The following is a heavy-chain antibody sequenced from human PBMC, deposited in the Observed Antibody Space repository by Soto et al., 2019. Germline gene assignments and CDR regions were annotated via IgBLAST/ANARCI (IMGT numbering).Heavy chain of an antibody. CDR1: GGTFSSYA. CDR2: IIPIFGTA. D-gene: IGHD2-15*01. V-gene: IGHV1-69*13. Sequence: SVKVSCKASGGTFSSYAISWVRQALGQGLEWMGGIIPIFGTANYAQKFQGRVTITADESTSTAYMELSSLRSEDTAVYYCARSYGGNAIQKFDYWGQGTLVTVSS. CDR3: ARSYGGNAIQKFDY. J-gene: IGHJ4*02.